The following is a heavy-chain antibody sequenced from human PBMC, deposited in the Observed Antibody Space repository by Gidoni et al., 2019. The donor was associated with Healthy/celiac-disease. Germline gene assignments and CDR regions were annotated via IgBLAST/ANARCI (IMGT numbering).Heavy chain of an antibody. Sequence: EVQLVESGGGLIQPGGSLRLSCAASGFTVSSNYMSWVRQAPGKGLEWVSVIYSGGSTYYADSVKGRFTISRDNSKNTLYLQMNSLRAEDTAVYYCARVGYSSGWYPAADYWGQGTLVTVSS. CDR3: ARVGYSSGWYPAADY. J-gene: IGHJ4*02. CDR1: GFTVSSNY. D-gene: IGHD6-19*01. CDR2: IYSGGST. V-gene: IGHV3-53*01.